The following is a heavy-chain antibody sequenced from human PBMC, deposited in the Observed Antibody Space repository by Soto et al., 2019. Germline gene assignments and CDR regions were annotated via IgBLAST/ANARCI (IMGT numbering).Heavy chain of an antibody. CDR3: ARDADSDYGGNYYYGMDV. J-gene: IGHJ6*02. CDR2: INPNSGGT. V-gene: IGHV1-2*04. D-gene: IGHD4-17*01. CDR1: GYTFTGYY. Sequence: ASVKVSCKASGYTFTGYYMHWVRQAPGQGLEWMGWINPNSGGTNYAQKFQGWVTMTRDTSNSTAYMELSRLRSDDTAVYYCARDADSDYGGNYYYGMDVWGQGTTVTVSS.